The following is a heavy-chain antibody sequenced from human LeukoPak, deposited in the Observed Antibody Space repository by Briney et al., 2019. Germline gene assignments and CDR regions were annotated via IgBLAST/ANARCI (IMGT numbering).Heavy chain of an antibody. D-gene: IGHD5/OR15-5a*01. CDR1: GDSVSSNSGT. J-gene: IGHJ6*02. V-gene: IGHV6-1*01. CDR3: ARGKSKRLDV. CDR2: TYYRSKWYN. Sequence: SQTLSLTCAISGDSVSSNSGTWNWIRQFPSRGLEWLGRTYYRSKWYNDYAVSVKSRITINPDTSKNHFSLQLNSVTPDDTAVYYCARGKSKRLDVWGQGTTVTVSS.